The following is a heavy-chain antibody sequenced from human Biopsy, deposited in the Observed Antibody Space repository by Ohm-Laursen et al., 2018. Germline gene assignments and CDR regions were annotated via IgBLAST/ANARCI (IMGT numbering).Heavy chain of an antibody. CDR3: AIEGGTYSKPFDY. D-gene: IGHD1-26*01. CDR1: GYTFTDYF. CDR2: ISPSSGGT. Sequence: ASVKVSCKASGYTFTDYFLHWVRQAPGQGPEWMGWISPSSGGTNYAQKFQGRVTMTTNTSVNTAYMELSSLTFEDTAVYYCAIEGGTYSKPFDYWGQGSQVIVSS. V-gene: IGHV1-2*02. J-gene: IGHJ4*02.